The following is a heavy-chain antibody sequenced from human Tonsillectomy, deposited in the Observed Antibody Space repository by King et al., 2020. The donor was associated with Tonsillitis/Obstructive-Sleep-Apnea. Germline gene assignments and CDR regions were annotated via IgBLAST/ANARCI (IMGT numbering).Heavy chain of an antibody. D-gene: IGHD3-16*01. V-gene: IGHV3-7*01. CDR3: AREGGHGMGFDY. CDR2: IKQDGSEK. J-gene: IGHJ4*02. CDR1: GFTISSYW. Sequence: VQLVESWGGLVQSGGSLRLSCAASGFTISSYWMSWVRQAPGKGLEWVANIKQDGSEKHYVDSVKGRFTISRDNAKNSLYLQLNSLRAEDTAVYYCAREGGHGMGFDYWGQGTLVTDSS.